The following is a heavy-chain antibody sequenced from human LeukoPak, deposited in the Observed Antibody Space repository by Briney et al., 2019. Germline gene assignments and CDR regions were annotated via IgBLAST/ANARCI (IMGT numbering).Heavy chain of an antibody. J-gene: IGHJ4*02. D-gene: IGHD3/OR15-3a*01. CDR2: IYYSGST. V-gene: IGHV4-30-4*01. CDR3: ARVDPGEGLVTFDY. Sequence: SQTLSLTCTVSGGSIRSGDYYWRWIRQPPGRGLEWIEYIYYSGSTYYNPSLKSRVTISVDTSKNQFSLKLSSVTAADTAVYYCARVDPGEGLVTFDYWGQGTLVTVSS. CDR1: GGSIRSGDYY.